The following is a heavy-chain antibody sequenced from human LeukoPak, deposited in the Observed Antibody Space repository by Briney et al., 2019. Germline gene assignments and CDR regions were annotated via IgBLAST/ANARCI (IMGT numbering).Heavy chain of an antibody. CDR2: IYPSDSDT. CDR3: ARLVGILTGPIDY. CDR1: GYSFTNYR. D-gene: IGHD3-9*01. Sequence: GASLKISCKGSGYSFTNYRSGWVRQLPGRGLEWMGIIYPSDSDTSFSPSFPGPVTISADKSITTASLQWSSLKASDTAIYYCARLVGILTGPIDYWGQGTLVTVSS. J-gene: IGHJ4*02. V-gene: IGHV5-51*01.